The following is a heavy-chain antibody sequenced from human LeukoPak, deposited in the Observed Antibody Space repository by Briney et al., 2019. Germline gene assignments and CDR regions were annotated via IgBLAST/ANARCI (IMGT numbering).Heavy chain of an antibody. Sequence: TGGSLRLSCAASGFTFSSYDMHWVRQATGKGLEWVSAIGTAGDTYYPGSVKGRFTISRENAKNSLYLQMNSLRAGDTAVYYCAREGTGDAFDIWSQGTMVTVSS. CDR3: AREGTGDAFDI. V-gene: IGHV3-13*01. J-gene: IGHJ3*02. D-gene: IGHD1-1*01. CDR2: IGTAGDT. CDR1: GFTFSSYD.